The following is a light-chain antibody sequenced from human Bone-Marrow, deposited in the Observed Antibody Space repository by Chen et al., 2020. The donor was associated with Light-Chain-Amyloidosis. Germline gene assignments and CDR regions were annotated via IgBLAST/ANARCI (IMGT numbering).Light chain of an antibody. CDR1: SGSIATNY. Sequence: NFMLTQPHSVSESPGKTVIISCTRSSGSIATNYVQWYQQRPGSSPATVIYKDDQRPSGVPDRFSGSSDRSSNSASLTISGLKTEDEADYYCQSYQGSSQGVFGGGTKLTVL. CDR3: QSYQGSSQGV. J-gene: IGLJ3*02. V-gene: IGLV6-57*01. CDR2: KDD.